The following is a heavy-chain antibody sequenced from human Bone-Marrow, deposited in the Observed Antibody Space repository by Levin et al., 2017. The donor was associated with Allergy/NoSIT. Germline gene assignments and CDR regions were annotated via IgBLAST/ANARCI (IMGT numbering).Heavy chain of an antibody. CDR2: IVSSGNT. D-gene: IGHD1-1*01. CDR3: AKGTTTGTTRSDS. V-gene: IGHV3-23*01. CDR1: GFTFSSYA. Sequence: TGGSLRLSCAASGFTFSSYAMSWVRQAPGKGLEWISSIVSSGNTYYADSVKGRFTISRDNSKNTLYLQMNSLRAEDTAEYYCAKGTTTGTTRSDSWGQGTLVTVSS. J-gene: IGHJ4*02.